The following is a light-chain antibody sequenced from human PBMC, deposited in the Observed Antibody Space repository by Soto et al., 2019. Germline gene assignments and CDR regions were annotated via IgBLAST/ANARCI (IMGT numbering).Light chain of an antibody. CDR3: QQYKSYSFT. J-gene: IGKJ3*01. CDR1: QSISSW. CDR2: DAS. V-gene: IGKV1-5*01. Sequence: DIQTTQSPSTLSASVGDRVTITCRASQSISSWLAWYQQKPGKAPKLLIYDASSLESGVPSRFSGSGSGTEFTLTISSLQPDDFATYYCQQYKSYSFTFGPGTKVDIK.